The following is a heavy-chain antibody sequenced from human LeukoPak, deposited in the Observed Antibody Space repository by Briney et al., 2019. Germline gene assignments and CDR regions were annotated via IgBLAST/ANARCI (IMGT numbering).Heavy chain of an antibody. J-gene: IGHJ6*03. Sequence: GGSLRLSCAASGFTSSSYEMNWVRQAPGKGLEWVANIKQDGSEKNYVDSVKGRFTISRDNAKNSLYLQMNSLRAEDTAVYYCARAVYSHMDVWGKGTTVTISS. CDR3: ARAVYSHMDV. CDR1: GFTSSSYE. V-gene: IGHV3-7*04. D-gene: IGHD5-18*01. CDR2: IKQDGSEK.